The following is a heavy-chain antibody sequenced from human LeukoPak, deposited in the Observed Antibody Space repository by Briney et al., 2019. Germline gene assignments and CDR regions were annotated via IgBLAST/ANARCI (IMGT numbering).Heavy chain of an antibody. CDR2: ISASGGST. D-gene: IGHD6-19*01. CDR3: AKRKYTSGGIFDY. J-gene: IGHJ4*02. V-gene: IGHV3-23*01. Sequence: GGSLRLSCAASGFTFSIYAMHWVRQAPGKGLEWVSGISASGGSTYYVDSVKGRFTFSRDNSKNTLYLQMNSLRAEDTAVYYCAKRKYTSGGIFDYWGQGTLVTVSS. CDR1: GFTFSIYA.